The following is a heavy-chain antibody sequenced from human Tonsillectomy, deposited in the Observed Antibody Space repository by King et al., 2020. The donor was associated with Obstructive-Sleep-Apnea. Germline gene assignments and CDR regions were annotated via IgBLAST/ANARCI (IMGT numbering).Heavy chain of an antibody. CDR3: TTESGHSVTGY. CDR2: SRSKTDGGTI. J-gene: IGHJ4*02. CDR1: GFTFSNAR. V-gene: IGHV3-15*01. Sequence: VQLVESGGGLVKPGGSLRLSCAASGFTFSNARMSWVRQAPGKGLEWVGRSRSKTDGGTIDYAAPVKGRFAISRDDSKNMLYLQMNSLTTEDTAIYFCTTESGHSVTGYWGQGTLVTVSS. D-gene: IGHD1-20*01.